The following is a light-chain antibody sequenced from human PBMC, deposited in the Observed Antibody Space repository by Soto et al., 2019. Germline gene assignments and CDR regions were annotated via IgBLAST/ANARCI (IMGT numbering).Light chain of an antibody. J-gene: IGLJ2*01. CDR1: SSDVGGYDY. V-gene: IGLV2-14*01. CDR2: EVS. Sequence: QSALTQPASVSGSPGQSITISRTGTSSDVGGYDYVSWYQQYPDKAPKLMIFEVSNRPSGVSNRFSGSKSGNTDSLTISGLQTEDEADYYCSAYAGSSVLFGGGTKVTVL. CDR3: SAYAGSSVL.